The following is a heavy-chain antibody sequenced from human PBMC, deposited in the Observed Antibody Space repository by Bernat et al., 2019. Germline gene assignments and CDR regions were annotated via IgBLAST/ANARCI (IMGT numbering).Heavy chain of an antibody. CDR3: AREDDYIWGSYRYYCFDY. Sequence: EVQLVESGGGLVQPGGSLRLSCAASGFTFSSYSMNWVRQAPGKGLAWVSYISSSSSTIYYADSVKGRFTISRDNAKNSLYLQMNSLRDEDTAVYYCAREDDYIWGSYRYYCFDYWGQGTLVTVSS. CDR2: ISSSSSTI. V-gene: IGHV3-48*02. J-gene: IGHJ4*02. D-gene: IGHD3-16*02. CDR1: GFTFSSYS.